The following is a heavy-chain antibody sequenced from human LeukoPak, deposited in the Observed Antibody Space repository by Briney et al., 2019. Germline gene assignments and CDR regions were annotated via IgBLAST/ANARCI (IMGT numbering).Heavy chain of an antibody. D-gene: IGHD3-3*01. Sequence: QPGGSLRLSCAASGFTFDDYAMHWVRQAPGKGLEWVSGISWNSGSIGYADSVKGRFTISRDNAKNSLYLQMNSLRAEDMALYYCAKSAFLEWLFPDAFDIWGQGTMVTVSS. CDR3: AKSAFLEWLFPDAFDI. J-gene: IGHJ3*02. CDR2: ISWNSGSI. V-gene: IGHV3-9*03. CDR1: GFTFDDYA.